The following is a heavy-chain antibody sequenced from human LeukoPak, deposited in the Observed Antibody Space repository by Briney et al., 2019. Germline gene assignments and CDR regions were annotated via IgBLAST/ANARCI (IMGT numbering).Heavy chain of an antibody. J-gene: IGHJ4*02. CDR2: INPNSGGT. D-gene: IGHD1-7*01. CDR3: ARDPSGMELTGSFDY. CDR1: GYTFTGYY. Sequence: ASVKVSCKASGYTFTGYYMHWVRQAPGQGLEWMGWINPNSGGTNYAQKFQGRVTMTRDTSISTAYMELSRLRSDDTAVYYCARDPSGMELTGSFDYWGQGTLVTVSS. V-gene: IGHV1-2*02.